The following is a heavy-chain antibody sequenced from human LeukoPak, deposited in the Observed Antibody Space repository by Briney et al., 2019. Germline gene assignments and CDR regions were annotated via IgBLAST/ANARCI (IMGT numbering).Heavy chain of an antibody. J-gene: IGHJ4*02. Sequence: SETLSLTCTVSGGSINSYYWSWMRQPPGKGLEWIGHIYYSGSTNYNPSLKNRVTISVDTSKNHFSLKLASVAAADTAVYFCARVGVDYSGNIIKYFFDYWGQGTLVTVSS. V-gene: IGHV4-59*01. CDR2: IYYSGST. D-gene: IGHD4-23*01. CDR3: ARVGVDYSGNIIKYFFDY. CDR1: GGSINSYY.